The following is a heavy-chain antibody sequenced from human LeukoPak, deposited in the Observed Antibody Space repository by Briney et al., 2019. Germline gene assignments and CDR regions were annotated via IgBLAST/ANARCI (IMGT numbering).Heavy chain of an antibody. D-gene: IGHD4-17*01. CDR1: GGSIGHYY. J-gene: IGHJ5*02. V-gene: IGHV4-34*01. CDR3: ARGYYGDYDENWFDP. Sequence: SETLSLTCTVSGGSIGHYYWSWIRQPPGKGLEWIGEINHSGSTNYNPSLKSRVTISVDTSKNQFSLKLSSVTAADTAVYYCARGYYGDYDENWFDPWGQGTLVTVSS. CDR2: INHSGST.